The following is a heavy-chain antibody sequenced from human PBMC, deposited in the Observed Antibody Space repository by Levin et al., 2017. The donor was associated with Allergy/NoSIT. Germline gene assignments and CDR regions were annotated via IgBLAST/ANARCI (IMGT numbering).Heavy chain of an antibody. CDR2: ISYDGSNK. CDR1: GFNFSSYA. J-gene: IGHJ6*02. D-gene: IGHD2-21*01. CDR3: ARVDIVGSYYSYYYGLDG. Sequence: AGGSLRLSCGVSGFNFSSYAMHWVRQAPGKGLEWVAVISYDGSNKYYADSVRGRFTISRDDAKNTLYLQLNSLRAADTAVYYCARVDIVGSYYSYYYGLDGWGQGATVTVSS. V-gene: IGHV3-30*04.